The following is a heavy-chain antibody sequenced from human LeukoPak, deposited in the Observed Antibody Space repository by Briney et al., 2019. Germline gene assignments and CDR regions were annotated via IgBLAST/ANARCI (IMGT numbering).Heavy chain of an antibody. D-gene: IGHD3-3*01. CDR2: LYSGSDT. CDR1: GFTVSTKY. Sequence: PGGSLRLSYAACGFTVSTKYMNCARQAPGKGLEWVSILYSGSDTYYADSVKGRFTISRDSSKNILFLQMNNLRAEDTAVYYCTRVGDHFHWDLDLWGRGTLATASS. V-gene: IGHV3-53*01. CDR3: TRVGDHFHWDLDL. J-gene: IGHJ2*01.